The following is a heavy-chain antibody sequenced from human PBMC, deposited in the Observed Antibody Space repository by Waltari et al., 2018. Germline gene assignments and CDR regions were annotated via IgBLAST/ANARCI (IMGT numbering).Heavy chain of an antibody. Sequence: EVQLVESGGGLVKPGGSLRLSCAASGFSFTTYWMNWARQDTGKGLVWVSRINPDGTTTAYADSVKGRFTISRDNSKNTLYLQMNSLSAEDTAVYYCVRSGFLDCWGQGTLVTVSS. V-gene: IGHV3-74*01. CDR2: INPDGTTT. D-gene: IGHD1-26*01. CDR3: VRSGFLDC. CDR1: GFSFTTYW. J-gene: IGHJ4*02.